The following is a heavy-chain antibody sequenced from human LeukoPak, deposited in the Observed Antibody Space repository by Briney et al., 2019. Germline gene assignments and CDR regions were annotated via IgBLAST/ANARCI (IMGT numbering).Heavy chain of an antibody. V-gene: IGHV3-23*01. CDR2: IGGDGVSR. CDR3: AKRVGGTPDN. Sequence: GGSLRLSCAASGFTFKTYAMMWVRQAPGKGLEWVPAIGGDGVSRDYSDSVKGRFTISRDNSKNTLYLQMNSLRVEDTALYFCAKRVGGTPDNWGLGTLVTVSS. D-gene: IGHD1-26*01. CDR1: GFTFKTYA. J-gene: IGHJ4*02.